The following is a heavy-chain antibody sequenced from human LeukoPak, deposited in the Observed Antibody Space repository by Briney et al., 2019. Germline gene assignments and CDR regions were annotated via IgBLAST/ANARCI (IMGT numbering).Heavy chain of an antibody. V-gene: IGHV4-38-2*02. CDR3: ARRPSVAGDIDY. Sequence: PSETLSLTCTVSGYSIRSGDYWGWIRQPPGKGLEWIGNIYHSGSTNYNPSLKSRGTISVDTSKNQFSLKLSSVTAADTAVYYCARRPSVAGDIDYWGQGTLVTVSS. D-gene: IGHD6-19*01. J-gene: IGHJ4*02. CDR2: IYHSGST. CDR1: GYSIRSGDY.